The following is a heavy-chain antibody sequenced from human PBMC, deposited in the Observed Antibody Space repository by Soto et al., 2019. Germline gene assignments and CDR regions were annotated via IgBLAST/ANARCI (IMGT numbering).Heavy chain of an antibody. CDR1: GGSFSGYY. D-gene: IGHD2-8*02. Sequence: PSETLSLTCAVYGGSFSGYYWTWIRQPPGTGLEWIGEINHSGSTNYNPSLKSRVTISVDTSKNQFSLKLTSVTAADTAVYYCARDKITGLFDXWGPGTLVTVSS. CDR2: INHSGST. CDR3: ARDKITGLFDX. J-gene: IGHJ4*02. V-gene: IGHV4-34*01.